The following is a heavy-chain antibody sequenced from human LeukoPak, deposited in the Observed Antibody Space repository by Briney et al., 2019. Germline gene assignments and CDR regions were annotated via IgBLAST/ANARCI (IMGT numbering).Heavy chain of an antibody. CDR2: IYYSGST. Sequence: SETLSLTCTVSGGSISSYYWSWIRQPPGKGLEWIGYIYYSGSTNYNPSLKSRVTISVDTSKNQFSLKLSSVTAADTAVYYCAKGAMATTPFFDYWGQGTLVTVSS. D-gene: IGHD5-24*01. CDR3: AKGAMATTPFFDY. J-gene: IGHJ4*02. V-gene: IGHV4-59*01. CDR1: GGSISSYY.